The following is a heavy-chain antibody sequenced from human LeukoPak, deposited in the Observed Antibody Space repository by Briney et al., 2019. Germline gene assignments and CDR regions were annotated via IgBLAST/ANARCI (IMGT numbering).Heavy chain of an antibody. D-gene: IGHD1-7*01. CDR2: IYTGGST. Sequence: QPGGSLRLSCAASGFTVNSNYMTWVRQAPGKGLEWVSVIYTGGSTMYGDSVKGRFTISRHDSKTTLYLQMNSLRPEDTAVYYCARGRHEYELPTTGLDVWGQGTTVTVSS. V-gene: IGHV3-53*04. CDR1: GFTVNSNY. J-gene: IGHJ6*02. CDR3: ARGRHEYELPTTGLDV.